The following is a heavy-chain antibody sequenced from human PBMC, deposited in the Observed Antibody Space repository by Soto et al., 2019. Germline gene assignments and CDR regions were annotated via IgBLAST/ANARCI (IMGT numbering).Heavy chain of an antibody. CDR2: VYYSGTT. CDR3: ARQWHSGNYPDYFDY. Sequence: QLQLQESGPGLVEPSETLSLTCTVSGGSMSSSSYYWGWIRQPPGKGLEWIGSVYYSGTTYYNPSLKSRVTPSVDTSKSQFSLKLSSVTAADTAVYYCARQWHSGNYPDYFDYWGQGTLVTVSS. D-gene: IGHD1-26*01. V-gene: IGHV4-39*01. J-gene: IGHJ4*02. CDR1: GGSMSSSSYY.